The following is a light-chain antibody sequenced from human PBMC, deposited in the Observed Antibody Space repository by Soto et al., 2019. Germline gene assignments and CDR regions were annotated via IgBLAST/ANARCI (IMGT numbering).Light chain of an antibody. J-gene: IGLJ1*01. CDR2: EVS. CDR1: SNDVGTYNY. CDR3: NSYAAINNYV. Sequence: QSALTQPPSASGSPGQSVTISCTGTSNDVGTYNYVSWYQQHPGKAPKLMIYEVSKRPSGVPDRFSGSKSGNTASLTVSGLQAEDEADYYCNSYAAINNYVFGTGTKVTVL. V-gene: IGLV2-8*01.